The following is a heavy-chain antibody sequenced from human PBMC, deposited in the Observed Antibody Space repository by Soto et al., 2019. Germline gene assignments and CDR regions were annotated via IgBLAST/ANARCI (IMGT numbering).Heavy chain of an antibody. CDR1: GGSISSCGYY. CDR2: IYYSGST. Sequence: QVQLQESGPGLVKPSQTLSLTCTVSGGSISSCGYYWSWIRQHPGKGLEWIGYIYYSGSTYYNPSLKSGVTIQVDTSKKQFSLKLSSVTAADTAVYYCASMSDCSGGSCSSGDYWGQGTLVTVSS. D-gene: IGHD2-15*01. V-gene: IGHV4-31*03. J-gene: IGHJ4*02. CDR3: ASMSDCSGGSCSSGDY.